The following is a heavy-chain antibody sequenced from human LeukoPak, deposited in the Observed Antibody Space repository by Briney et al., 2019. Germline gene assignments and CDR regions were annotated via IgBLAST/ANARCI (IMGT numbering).Heavy chain of an antibody. CDR3: ARDLGNTGWHTFDY. Sequence: SQTLSVTCDISGDSVSSINGAWNWIRQSPSRGLEWLGRTYYRSKWYNEYAVSMEGRITIIPDTSKNQFSLQLIYVTPEDTAVYYCARDLGNTGWHTFDYWGQGTLVTVSS. CDR2: TYYRSKWYN. V-gene: IGHV6-1*01. J-gene: IGHJ4*02. CDR1: GDSVSSINGA. D-gene: IGHD6-19*01.